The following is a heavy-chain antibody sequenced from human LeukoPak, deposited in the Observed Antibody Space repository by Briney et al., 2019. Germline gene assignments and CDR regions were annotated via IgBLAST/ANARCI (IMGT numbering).Heavy chain of an antibody. Sequence: ASVKVSCKASGYTFTSYDINWVRQAPGQGLEWMGWINPNSGGTNYAQKFQGRVTMTRDTSISTAYMELSRLRSDDTAVYYCAIYPAWGVIGAFDIWGQGTMVTVSS. CDR2: INPNSGGT. D-gene: IGHD3-10*01. CDR1: GYTFTSYD. J-gene: IGHJ3*02. V-gene: IGHV1-2*02. CDR3: AIYPAWGVIGAFDI.